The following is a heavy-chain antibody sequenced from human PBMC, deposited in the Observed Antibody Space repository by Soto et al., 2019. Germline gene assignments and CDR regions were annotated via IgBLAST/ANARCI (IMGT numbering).Heavy chain of an antibody. Sequence: PGGSLRLSCAASGFTFSSYAMSWVRQAPGKGLEWVSAISGSGGSTYYADSVKGRFTISRDNSKNTLYLQMNSLRAEDTAVYYCAKGTHASYPYDGSEIDYWGQGTLVTVSS. CDR1: GFTFSSYA. CDR2: ISGSGGST. CDR3: AKGTHASYPYDGSEIDY. D-gene: IGHD2-8*01. J-gene: IGHJ4*02. V-gene: IGHV3-23*01.